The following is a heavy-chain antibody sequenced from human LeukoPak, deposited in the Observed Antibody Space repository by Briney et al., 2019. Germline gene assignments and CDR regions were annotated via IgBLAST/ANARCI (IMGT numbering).Heavy chain of an antibody. J-gene: IGHJ4*02. CDR2: ISGTGSSS. CDR3: AKSPYGLGTYALAGHY. D-gene: IGHD3-10*01. CDR1: GFTFSSYA. Sequence: GGSLRISSSASGFTFSSYAMSWVRQAPGKGLEWVSAISGTGSSSYSADSVKGRFTISRDNSKNTLYLQMNTLRAEDTAVYYCAKSPYGLGTYALAGHYWGQGSMLSVSS. V-gene: IGHV3-23*01.